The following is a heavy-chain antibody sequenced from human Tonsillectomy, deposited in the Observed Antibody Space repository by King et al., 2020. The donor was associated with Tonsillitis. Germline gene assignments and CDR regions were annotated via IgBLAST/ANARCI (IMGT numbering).Heavy chain of an antibody. D-gene: IGHD2-15*01. CDR2: IIPICGAT. CDR3: ARRGIINYGMDV. CDR1: GGTFNNYG. Sequence: QLVQSGAEVKKPGSSLKGSCKASGGTFNNYGISWVRQAPGQVLEWMSGIIPICGATNYAQKFQGRVPITADESTRTAYMELSSLRSDDTAVYYCARRGIINYGMDVWGQGTTVIVSS. J-gene: IGHJ6*02. V-gene: IGHV1-69*01.